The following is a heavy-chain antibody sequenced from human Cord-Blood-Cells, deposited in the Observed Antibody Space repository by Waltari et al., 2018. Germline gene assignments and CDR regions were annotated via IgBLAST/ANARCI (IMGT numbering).Heavy chain of an antibody. CDR2: ISYDGSNK. CDR1: GFTFSSYA. D-gene: IGHD3-16*02. V-gene: IGHV3-30*04. Sequence: QVQLVESGGGVVQPGRSLRLSCAASGFTFSSYAMHWVRQAPGKGLELVAVISYDGSNKYYAESVKGRVTISRDNSKNTLYLQMNSLRAEDTAVYYCARDGSPGRGSYRYNYWGQGTLVTVSS. J-gene: IGHJ4*02. CDR3: ARDGSPGRGSYRYNY.